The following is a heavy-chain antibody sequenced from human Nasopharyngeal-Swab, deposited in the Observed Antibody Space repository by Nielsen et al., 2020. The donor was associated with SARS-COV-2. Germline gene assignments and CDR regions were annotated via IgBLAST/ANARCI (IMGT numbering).Heavy chain of an antibody. CDR3: VPWGPATGRGFGY. Sequence: GSLRLSCVGSGFTFSSYWVHWVRQAPGKGLVWVSQINRDDTTATYADSVEGRFTISRDNAKNTLYLQMNSLRVEDTAVYYCVPWGPATGRGFGYWGQGILVTVSS. CDR1: GFTFSSYW. V-gene: IGHV3-74*01. J-gene: IGHJ4*02. CDR2: INRDDTTA. D-gene: IGHD6-13*01.